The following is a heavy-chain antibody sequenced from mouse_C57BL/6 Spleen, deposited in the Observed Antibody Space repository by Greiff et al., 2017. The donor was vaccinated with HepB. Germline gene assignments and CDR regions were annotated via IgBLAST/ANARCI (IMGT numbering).Heavy chain of an antibody. J-gene: IGHJ4*01. CDR1: GFTFSDYY. CDR2: INYDGSST. V-gene: IGHV5-16*01. D-gene: IGHD1-1*02. Sequence: DVHLVESEGGLVQPGSSMKLSCTASGFTFSDYYIAWVRQVPEKGLEWVANINYDGSSTYYLDSLKSRFIISRDNAKNILYLQMSSLKSEDTATYYCAREVGYAMDDWGQGTSVTVSS. CDR3: AREVGYAMDD.